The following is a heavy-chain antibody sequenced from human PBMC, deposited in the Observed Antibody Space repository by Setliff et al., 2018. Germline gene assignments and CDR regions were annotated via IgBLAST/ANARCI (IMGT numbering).Heavy chain of an antibody. V-gene: IGHV1-69*05. CDR1: GGTFSSYA. CDR3: ARGFYYYGSSRWDVFDI. D-gene: IGHD3-22*01. CDR2: IIPIFGTV. J-gene: IGHJ3*02. Sequence: SVKVSCKAPGGTFSSYAITWVRQAPGQGLEWMGGIIPIFGTVNYAQKFQGRVTITTDESTSTAHMELSSLRSEDTAVYYCARGFYYYGSSRWDVFDIWGQGTMVTVSS.